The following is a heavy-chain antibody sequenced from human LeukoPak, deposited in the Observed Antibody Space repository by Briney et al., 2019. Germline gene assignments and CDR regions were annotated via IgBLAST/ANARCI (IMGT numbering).Heavy chain of an antibody. J-gene: IGHJ5*02. V-gene: IGHV1-2*02. Sequence: ASVKVSCKASGYTFTGYYMHWVRQAPGQGLEWMGWINPNSGGTNYAQKFQGRVTMTRDTSISTAYMELSRLRSGDTAVYYCAREDSSGSEDWFDPWGQGTLVTVSS. CDR2: INPNSGGT. CDR1: GYTFTGYY. CDR3: AREDSSGSEDWFDP. D-gene: IGHD6-19*01.